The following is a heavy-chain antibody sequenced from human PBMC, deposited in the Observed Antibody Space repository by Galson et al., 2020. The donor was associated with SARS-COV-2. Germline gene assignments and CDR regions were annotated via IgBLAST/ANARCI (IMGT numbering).Heavy chain of an antibody. D-gene: IGHD6-13*01. J-gene: IGHJ2*01. CDR2: MSSSGSQI. Sequence: GGSLRLSCAASGLTFSKYTMNWVRQAPGKGPEWLSSMSSSGSQIFYAASVRGRFTISRDDARNSLFLQMNGLIAEDTAVYYCAKAVGTAAVYYWYFDLWGRGTLVTVSS. CDR3: AKAVGTAAVYYWYFDL. CDR1: GLTFSKYT. V-gene: IGHV3-21*01.